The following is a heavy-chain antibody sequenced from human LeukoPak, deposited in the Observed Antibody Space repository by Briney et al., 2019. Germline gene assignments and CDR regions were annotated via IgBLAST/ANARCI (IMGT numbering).Heavy chain of an antibody. J-gene: IGHJ4*02. Sequence: SETLSLTCTVSGGSISSYYWSWIRQPPGKGLEWIGYIYYSGSTNYNPSLKSRVTISVDTSKNQFSLKLSSVTAADTAVYYCARLQYYYGSGSYYYFDYWGQGTLVTVSS. CDR3: ARLQYYYGSGSYYYFDY. CDR1: GGSISSYY. D-gene: IGHD3-10*01. CDR2: IYYSGST. V-gene: IGHV4-59*08.